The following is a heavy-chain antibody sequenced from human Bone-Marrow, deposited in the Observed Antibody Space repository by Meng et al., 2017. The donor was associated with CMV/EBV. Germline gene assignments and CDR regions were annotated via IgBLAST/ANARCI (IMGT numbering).Heavy chain of an antibody. D-gene: IGHD3-3*01. V-gene: IGHV3-74*01. CDR3: ARGIRSTYYEYYYGLDV. CDR2: INSDGSST. Sequence: GESLKISCAASGFTFSSYWMHWVRQAPGKGLVWVSRINSDGSSTSYADSVKGRFTISRDNAKNTLYLQMNSLRAEDTAVYYCARGIRSTYYEYYYGLDVWGQGTTVTVSS. CDR1: GFTFSSYW. J-gene: IGHJ6*02.